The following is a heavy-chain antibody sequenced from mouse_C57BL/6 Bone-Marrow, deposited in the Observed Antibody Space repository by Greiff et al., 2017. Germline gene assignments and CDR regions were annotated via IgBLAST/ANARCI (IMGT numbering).Heavy chain of an antibody. CDR1: DSEVFPIAY. Sequence: VQLQQSGSELRSPGSSVKLSCKDFDSEVFPIAYMSWVRQKPGHGFEWIGGILTSIGRTIYGEKFEDKATLDADTLSNTASLELNSLTSEDSAIYYCARTAQATDWFAYWGQGTLVTVSA. V-gene: IGHV15-2*01. CDR2: ILTSIGRT. D-gene: IGHD3-2*02. CDR3: ARTAQATDWFAY. J-gene: IGHJ3*01.